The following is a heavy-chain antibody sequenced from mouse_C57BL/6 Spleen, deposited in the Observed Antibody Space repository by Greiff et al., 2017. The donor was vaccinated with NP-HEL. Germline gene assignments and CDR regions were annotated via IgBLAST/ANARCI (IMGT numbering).Heavy chain of an antibody. Sequence: VKLVESGPGLVQPSQSLSITCTVSGFSLTSYGVHWVRQSPGKGLEWLGVIWSSGSTDYNAAFISRLSISKDNSKSQVFFKMNSLQADDTAIYYCARYGSYFDYWGQGTTLTVSS. CDR3: ARYGSYFDY. D-gene: IGHD1-1*02. CDR1: GFSLTSYG. CDR2: IWSSGST. V-gene: IGHV2-2*01. J-gene: IGHJ2*01.